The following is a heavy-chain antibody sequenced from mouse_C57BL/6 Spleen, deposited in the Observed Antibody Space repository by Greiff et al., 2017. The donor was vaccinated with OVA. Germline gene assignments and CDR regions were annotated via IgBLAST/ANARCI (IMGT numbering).Heavy chain of an antibody. CDR3: ASKYYGSSLYWYFDV. CDR2: INPSSGYT. CDR1: GYTFTSYW. D-gene: IGHD1-1*01. V-gene: IGHV1-7*01. J-gene: IGHJ1*03. Sequence: VQLQESGAELAKPGASVKLSCKASGYTFTSYWMHWVKQRPGQGLEWIGYINPSSGYTKYNQKFKDKATLTADKSSSTAYMQLSSLTYEDSAVYDCASKYYGSSLYWYFDVWGTGTTVTVSS.